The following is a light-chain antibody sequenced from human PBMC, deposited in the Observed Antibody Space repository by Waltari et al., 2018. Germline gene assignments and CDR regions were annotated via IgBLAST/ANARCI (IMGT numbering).Light chain of an antibody. CDR1: QTVSTY. CDR2: DAS. J-gene: IGKJ1*01. V-gene: IGKV3-11*01. Sequence: IVLTQSPATLSLSPGERATLSCRASQTVSTYLAWFQQKPGQAPRLLIYDASNRAPGIPARFSGSGSGTDFSLTISILEPEDFAVYYCLQRSLWPWTFGQGTKVAVK. CDR3: LQRSLWPWT.